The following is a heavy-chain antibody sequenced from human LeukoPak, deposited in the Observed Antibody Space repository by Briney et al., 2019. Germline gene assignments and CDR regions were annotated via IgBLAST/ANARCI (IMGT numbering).Heavy chain of an antibody. D-gene: IGHD4-17*01. Sequence: ASVKVSCKASGYTFTGYYMHWVRQAPGQGLEWMGWIYPNSGGTNYAQKFQGRVTMTRDTSISTAYMELSRLRSDDTAVYYCARGYGDHYLYFDYWGQGTLVTVSS. CDR2: IYPNSGGT. CDR3: ARGYGDHYLYFDY. J-gene: IGHJ4*02. V-gene: IGHV1-2*02. CDR1: GYTFTGYY.